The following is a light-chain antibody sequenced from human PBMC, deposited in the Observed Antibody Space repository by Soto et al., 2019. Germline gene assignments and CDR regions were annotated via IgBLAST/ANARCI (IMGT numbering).Light chain of an antibody. CDR1: SSNVGPADA. V-gene: IGLV1-40*01. CDR2: ADN. CDR3: QSFDNGLLAYV. J-gene: IGLJ1*01. Sequence: SILTEPPSVSGAPAQRTTISCTVASSNVGPADAVHWYQHIPGTAPKLLLYADNSRPSGVPGRFSASKSGTSASLAITGLQAEDEAEYYCQSFDNGLLAYVFGTGTKVTAL.